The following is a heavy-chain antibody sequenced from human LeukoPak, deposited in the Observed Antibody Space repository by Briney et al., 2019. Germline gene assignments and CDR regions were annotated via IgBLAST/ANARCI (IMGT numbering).Heavy chain of an antibody. J-gene: IGHJ3*02. Sequence: SETLSLTCTVSGGSISSYYWSWIRQPPGKGLEWIGYIYYSGNTNYNPSLKSRVTMSVDTSKNQFSLKLTSVTAADTAVYYCAREDAEQMDNSFDIWGQGTMVTVSS. CDR3: AREDAEQMDNSFDI. D-gene: IGHD5-24*01. V-gene: IGHV4-59*01. CDR1: GGSISSYY. CDR2: IYYSGNT.